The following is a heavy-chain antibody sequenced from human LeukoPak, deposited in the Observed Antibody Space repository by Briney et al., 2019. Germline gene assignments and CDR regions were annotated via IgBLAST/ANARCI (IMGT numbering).Heavy chain of an antibody. D-gene: IGHD3-10*01. CDR1: GFTFSSYG. V-gene: IGHV3-20*04. Sequence: GGTLRLSCAASGFTFSSYGMSWVRQAPGKGLEWVSGINWNGGSTGYADSAKGRFTISRDNAKNSLYLQMNSLRAEDTALYYCARDHQITMVRRGGLDYWGQGTLVTVSS. J-gene: IGHJ4*02. CDR3: ARDHQITMVRRGGLDY. CDR2: INWNGGST.